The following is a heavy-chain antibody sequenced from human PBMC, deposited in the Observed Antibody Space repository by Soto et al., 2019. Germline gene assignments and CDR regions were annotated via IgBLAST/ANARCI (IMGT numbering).Heavy chain of an antibody. Sequence: PGGSLRLSCAASGFTFSSYGMYWVRQAPGKGLEWVAVIWYDGSNKYYADSVKGRFTISRDNSKNTLYLQMNSLRAEDTAVYYCARFDVGYGGYTQGGYYYMDVWGKGTTVTVSS. J-gene: IGHJ6*03. D-gene: IGHD4-17*01. CDR1: GFTFSSYG. V-gene: IGHV3-33*01. CDR2: IWYDGSNK. CDR3: ARFDVGYGGYTQGGYYYMDV.